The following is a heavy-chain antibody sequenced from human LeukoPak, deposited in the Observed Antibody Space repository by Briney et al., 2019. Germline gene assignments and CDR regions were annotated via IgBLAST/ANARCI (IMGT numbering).Heavy chain of an antibody. CDR2: IYTSGST. CDR1: GGSISSGSYY. V-gene: IGHV4-61*02. CDR3: ARVFSGNYYTFFDS. D-gene: IGHD3-10*01. J-gene: IGHJ4*02. Sequence: SETLSLTCTVSGGSISSGSYYWSWIRQPAGKGLEWIGRIYTSGSTNYNPSLKSRVTMSVDTSKNQFSLKLSSVTAADTAVYYCARVFSGNYYTFFDSWGQGTLVTVSS.